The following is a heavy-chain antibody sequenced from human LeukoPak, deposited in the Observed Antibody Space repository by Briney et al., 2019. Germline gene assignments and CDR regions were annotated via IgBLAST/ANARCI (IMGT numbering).Heavy chain of an antibody. Sequence: GGSLRLSCTASGFTFSDYAMSWVRQAPGKGLEWVSAISGSGGSTYYADSVKGRFTISRDNSKDTLYLQMNSLRAEDTAVYYCAKTRDTMMNYWGQGTLVTVSS. CDR3: AKTRDTMMNY. V-gene: IGHV3-23*01. D-gene: IGHD3-22*01. CDR1: GFTFSDYA. J-gene: IGHJ4*02. CDR2: ISGSGGST.